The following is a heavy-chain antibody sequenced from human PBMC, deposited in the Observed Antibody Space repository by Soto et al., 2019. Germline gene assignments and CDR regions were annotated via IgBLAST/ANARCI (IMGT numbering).Heavy chain of an antibody. CDR3: ARQWLVPTYFDY. D-gene: IGHD6-19*01. CDR2: IYYSGST. V-gene: IGHV4-59*08. Sequence: SETLSLTCTVSGGSISSYYWSWIRQPPGKGLEWIGYIYYSGSTNYNPSLKSRVTISVDTSKNQFSLKLSSVTAADTAVYYCARQWLVPTYFDYWGQGPLVTVSS. J-gene: IGHJ4*02. CDR1: GGSISSYY.